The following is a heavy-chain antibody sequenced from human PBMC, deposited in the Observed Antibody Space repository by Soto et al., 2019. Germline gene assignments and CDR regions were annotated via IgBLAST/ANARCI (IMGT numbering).Heavy chain of an antibody. Sequence: QVQLQESGPGLVKPSQTLSLTCTVSGGSISSGDYYWSWIRQPPGKCLEWIGYIYYSGSTYYNPSLKSRVTISVDTSKNQFSLKLSSVTAADTAVYYCARSALTIFGVGYYGMDVWGQGTTVTVSS. D-gene: IGHD3-3*01. V-gene: IGHV4-30-4*01. CDR3: ARSALTIFGVGYYGMDV. J-gene: IGHJ6*02. CDR1: GGSISSGDYY. CDR2: IYYSGST.